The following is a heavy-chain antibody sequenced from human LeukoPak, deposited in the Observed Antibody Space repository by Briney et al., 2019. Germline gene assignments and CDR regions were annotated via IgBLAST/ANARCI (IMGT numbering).Heavy chain of an antibody. J-gene: IGHJ6*03. D-gene: IGHD2-21*02. CDR2: IYYSGST. V-gene: IGHV4-61*10. CDR1: GDSISSGDYY. Sequence: SETLSLTCTVSGDSISSGDYYWNWIRQPAGKRLEWIGYIYYSGSTNYNPSLKSRVTISVDTSKNQFSLKLSSVTAADTAVYYCARGTGDPLGYYYYYYMDVWGKGTTVTISS. CDR3: ARGTGDPLGYYYYYYMDV.